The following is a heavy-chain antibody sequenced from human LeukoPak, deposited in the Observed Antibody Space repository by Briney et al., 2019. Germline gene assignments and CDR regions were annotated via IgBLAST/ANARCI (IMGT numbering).Heavy chain of an antibody. J-gene: IGHJ4*02. V-gene: IGHV4-38-2*02. CDR1: AYSISSGYY. CDR3: ARLRPRYCSSTSCYGANFDY. D-gene: IGHD2-2*01. Sequence: SETLSLTCTVSAYSISSGYYWGWIRQPPGKGLEWIGSIYHSGNTYYNPSLKSRVTMSVDTSKNQFSLKLSSVTAADTAVYYCARLRPRYCSSTSCYGANFDYWGQGTLVTVSS. CDR2: IYHSGNT.